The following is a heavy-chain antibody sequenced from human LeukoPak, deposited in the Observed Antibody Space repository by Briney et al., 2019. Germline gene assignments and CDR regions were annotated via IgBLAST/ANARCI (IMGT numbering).Heavy chain of an antibody. J-gene: IGHJ4*02. CDR3: AKIGKLEYSGXDRYYFDY. CDR1: GFIFSDYG. Sequence: GGSLRLSCAASGFIFSDYGMHWVRQAPGKGLEWVAFIRYDGSQKYYANSVKGRFTISRDDSRNTIYLQMNSLRVEDTAVYYCAKIGKLEYSGXDRYYFDYWGQGTLVTVSS. V-gene: IGHV3-30*02. D-gene: IGHD5-12*01. CDR2: IRYDGSQK.